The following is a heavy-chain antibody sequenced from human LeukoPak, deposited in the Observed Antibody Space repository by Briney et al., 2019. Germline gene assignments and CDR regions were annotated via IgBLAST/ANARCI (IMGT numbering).Heavy chain of an antibody. Sequence: SETLPLTCAVYGGSFSIYSWSWIRQSPGKGLEWIGEINPSGSTAYNPSLKSRVTISLDTSKNQFSLNLSSVTAADTAVYYCARRVRSGDYRLDHWGQGTLVTVSS. D-gene: IGHD4-17*01. J-gene: IGHJ4*02. CDR1: GGSFSIYS. V-gene: IGHV4-34*01. CDR3: ARRVRSGDYRLDH. CDR2: INPSGST.